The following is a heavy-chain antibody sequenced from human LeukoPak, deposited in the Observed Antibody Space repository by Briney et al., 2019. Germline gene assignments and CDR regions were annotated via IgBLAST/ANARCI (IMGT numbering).Heavy chain of an antibody. V-gene: IGHV3-23*01. D-gene: IGHD4-17*01. CDR3: TTDLTTGTGALDY. CDR2: IGGSGDST. Sequence: TGGSLRLSCAATGFTFSTYGMTWVRQAPGKGLEWVSGIGGSGDSTYYADSVKGRFTISRDNSRNTVYLQMNSLKTEDTAVYYCTTDLTTGTGALDYWGQGTLVTVSS. J-gene: IGHJ4*02. CDR1: GFTFSTYG.